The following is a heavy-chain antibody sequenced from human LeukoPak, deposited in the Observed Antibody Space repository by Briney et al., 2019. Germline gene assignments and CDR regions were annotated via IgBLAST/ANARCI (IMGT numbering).Heavy chain of an antibody. CDR1: GFTFSSYA. Sequence: PGGSLRLSCAASGFTFSSYAMSWVRQAPGKGLEWVSAISGSGGSTYYADSVKGRFTISRDNSKNTLYLQMNSLRAEDTAVYYCAKGIAAAGTWDYFDYWGQGTLVTVSS. CDR2: ISGSGGST. D-gene: IGHD6-13*01. V-gene: IGHV3-23*01. CDR3: AKGIAAAGTWDYFDY. J-gene: IGHJ4*02.